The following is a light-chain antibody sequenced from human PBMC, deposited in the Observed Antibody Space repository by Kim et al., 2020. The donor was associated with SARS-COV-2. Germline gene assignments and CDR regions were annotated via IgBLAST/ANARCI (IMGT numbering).Light chain of an antibody. J-gene: IGLJ2*01. CDR2: GKN. V-gene: IGLV3-19*01. CDR3: NSQDSNNIVL. Sequence: VAQTVTVSCQGHSLKCNLATWYPQKPGHAPILFHYGKNNRPSGIPHLFFASSSGTAAPLTITLTQAGDDADYYYNSQDSNNIVLFGAGTRLTFL. CDR1: SLKCNL.